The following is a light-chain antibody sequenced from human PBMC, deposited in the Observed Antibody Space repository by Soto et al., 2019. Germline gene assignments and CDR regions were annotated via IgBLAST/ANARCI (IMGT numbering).Light chain of an antibody. Sequence: QSVLTQPPSVSGAPGQRVTISCTGSSSNIGAGYDVHWYQQLPGTAPKLLIYGNSNRPSGVPDRFSGSKSGTSASPAITGLQAEDEADYYCQSYDSSLRVYVFGTGTKVTVL. J-gene: IGLJ1*01. V-gene: IGLV1-40*01. CDR1: SSNIGAGYD. CDR2: GNS. CDR3: QSYDSSLRVYV.